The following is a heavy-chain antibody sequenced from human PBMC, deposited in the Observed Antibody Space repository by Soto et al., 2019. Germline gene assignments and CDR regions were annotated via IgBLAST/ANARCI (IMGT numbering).Heavy chain of an antibody. V-gene: IGHV5-51*01. Sequence: PGESLKISCKGSGYSFTSYWIGWVRQMPGKGLEWMGIIYPGDSDTRYSPSFQGQVTISADKSISTAYLQWSSLKASDTAMYYCARFWSSSSNYYGMDVWGQGTTVPVSS. CDR2: IYPGDSDT. D-gene: IGHD6-13*01. CDR1: GYSFTSYW. CDR3: ARFWSSSSNYYGMDV. J-gene: IGHJ6*02.